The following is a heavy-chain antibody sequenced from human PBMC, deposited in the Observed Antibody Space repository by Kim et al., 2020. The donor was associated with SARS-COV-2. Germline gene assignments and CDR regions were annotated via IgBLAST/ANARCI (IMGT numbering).Heavy chain of an antibody. D-gene: IGHD6-13*01. J-gene: IGHJ4*02. Sequence: GGSLRLSCSASGFPFDGFSMHWVRQVPGRGLEWVSLISKDGRRTFTSDSVSGRFNISRDNSKNSLNLQKNVMTPEDTALYYCAKEQFGTRWVSFDSWAQGTLGTVAS. CDR3: AKEQFGTRWVSFDS. V-gene: IGHV3-43*01. CDR2: ISKDGRRT. CDR1: GFPFDGFS.